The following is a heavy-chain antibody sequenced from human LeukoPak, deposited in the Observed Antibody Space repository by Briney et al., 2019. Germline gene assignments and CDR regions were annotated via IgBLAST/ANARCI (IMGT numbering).Heavy chain of an antibody. D-gene: IGHD3-3*01. V-gene: IGHV5-51*01. CDR2: IYPGDSDT. CDR1: GYSFTSYW. J-gene: IGHJ6*03. Sequence: GESLQISCQGSGYSFTSYWIGWVRQMPGKGLEWMGIIYPGDSDTRYSPSFQGQVTISADKSISTAYLQWSSLKASDTAMYYCARHRYGGGYDFWSGYSDYYYMDVWGKGTTVTVSS. CDR3: ARHRYGGGYDFWSGYSDYYYMDV.